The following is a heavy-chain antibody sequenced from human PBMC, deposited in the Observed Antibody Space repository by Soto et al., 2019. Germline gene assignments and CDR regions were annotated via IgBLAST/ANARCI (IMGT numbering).Heavy chain of an antibody. CDR1: GYRFTSYW. D-gene: IGHD2-15*01. J-gene: IGHJ2*01. Sequence: EVQLVQSGAEVKKPGESLKISCKGSGYRFTSYWIGWVRQMPGKGLEWMGIIYPGDSDTRYSPSFQGQVTISADKSISTAYPQWSGLKASDTAMYYCARNLFCSGGSCLGYFDLWGRGTLVTVSS. V-gene: IGHV5-51*01. CDR2: IYPGDSDT. CDR3: ARNLFCSGGSCLGYFDL.